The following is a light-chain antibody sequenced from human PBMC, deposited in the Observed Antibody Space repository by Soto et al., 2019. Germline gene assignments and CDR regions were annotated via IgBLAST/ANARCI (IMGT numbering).Light chain of an antibody. Sequence: IQMTQSPSTLSASIGDRVVITCRASESISSWLAWYQQKPGKAPKLLIYDVSSLESGVPSRFSGSESGTEFTLTISSLQPDDFATYYCQQYNSYPWTFGQGTKVDIK. CDR3: QQYNSYPWT. CDR1: ESISSW. CDR2: DVS. J-gene: IGKJ1*01. V-gene: IGKV1-5*01.